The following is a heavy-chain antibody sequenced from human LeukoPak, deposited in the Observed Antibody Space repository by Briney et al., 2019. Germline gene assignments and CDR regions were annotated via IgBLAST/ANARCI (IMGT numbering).Heavy chain of an antibody. CDR1: GGSINNGRYY. D-gene: IGHD5-18*01. Sequence: KSSETLSLTCTVSGGSINNGRYYWAWIRQPPGKGLEWIGTTYYSGCTYYNPSLKSRVTISVDRSRDQFSLNLYSVTAADTAVYFCARHLSPVTLLDPFDIWGQGTMVTVSS. CDR2: TYYSGCT. CDR3: ARHLSPVTLLDPFDI. V-gene: IGHV4-39*01. J-gene: IGHJ3*02.